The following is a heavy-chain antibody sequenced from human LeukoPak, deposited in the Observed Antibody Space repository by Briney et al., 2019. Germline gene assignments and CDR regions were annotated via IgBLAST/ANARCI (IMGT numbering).Heavy chain of an antibody. V-gene: IGHV1-46*01. CDR1: GGTFSSYA. CDR3: ASSYYYYYMDV. CDR2: INPSGGST. J-gene: IGHJ6*03. Sequence: ASVKVSCKASGGTFSSYAISWVRQAPGQGLEWMGIINPSGGSTSYAQKFQGRVTMTRDMSTSTVYMELSSLRSEDTAVYYCASSYYYYYMDVWGKGTTVTVSS.